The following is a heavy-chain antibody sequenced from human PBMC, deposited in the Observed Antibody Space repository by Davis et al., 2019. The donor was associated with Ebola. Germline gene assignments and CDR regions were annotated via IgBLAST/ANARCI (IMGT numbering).Heavy chain of an antibody. Sequence: GSLRLSCAASGFTVSSNYMSWVRQAPGKGLEWIGEINHSGSTNYNPSLKSRVTISVDTSKNQFSLKLSSVTAADTAVYYCARGGPLAYVWGSYRLNWFDPWGQGTLVTVSS. CDR3: ARGGPLAYVWGSYRLNWFDP. V-gene: IGHV4-34*01. J-gene: IGHJ5*02. D-gene: IGHD3-16*02. CDR1: GFTVSSNY. CDR2: INHSGST.